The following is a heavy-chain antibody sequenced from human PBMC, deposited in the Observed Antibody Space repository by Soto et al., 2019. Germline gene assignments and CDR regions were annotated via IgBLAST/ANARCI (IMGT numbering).Heavy chain of an antibody. V-gene: IGHV3-30*02. CDR3: AKDTATAITSYYFYGMDV. Sequence: PGGSLRLSCAASGFTFSSYGMHWVRQAPGKGLEWVAVIWYDGSNKYYADSVKGRFTISRDNSKNTLHLQMNSLRGEDTAVYYCAKDTATAITSYYFYGMDVWGQGTTVTVSS. CDR2: IWYDGSNK. D-gene: IGHD5-12*01. CDR1: GFTFSSYG. J-gene: IGHJ6*02.